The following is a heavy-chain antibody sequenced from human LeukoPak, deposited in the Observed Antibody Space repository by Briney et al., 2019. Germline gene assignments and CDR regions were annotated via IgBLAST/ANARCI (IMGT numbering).Heavy chain of an antibody. CDR1: GFTFSSYG. D-gene: IGHD4-11*01. CDR2: IPYDGSNK. J-gene: IGHJ4*02. V-gene: IGHV3-30*18. Sequence: GSLRLSCAASGFTFSSYGMHWVRQAPGKGLEWVAVIPYDGSNKYYADSVKGRFTISRDNSKNTLYLQMNSLRAEDTAVYYCAKEDDYSNYEEDYWGQGTLVTVSS. CDR3: AKEDDYSNYEEDY.